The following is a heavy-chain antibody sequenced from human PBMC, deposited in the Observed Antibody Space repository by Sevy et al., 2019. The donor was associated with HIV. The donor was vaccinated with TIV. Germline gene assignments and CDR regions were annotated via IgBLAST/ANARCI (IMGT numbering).Heavy chain of an antibody. CDR2: IHYSGST. CDR1: GGSISGYY. J-gene: IGHJ4*02. CDR3: ARKYSYGSNFDY. D-gene: IGHD5-18*01. V-gene: IGHV4-59*01. Sequence: SETLSLTCTVSGGSISGYYWTWIRQSPGKGLEWIGYIHYSGSTNYNPPLEGRVTISEDTSKNQLSLRLTSVTAADTAVYYCARKYSYGSNFDYWGQGTLVTVSS.